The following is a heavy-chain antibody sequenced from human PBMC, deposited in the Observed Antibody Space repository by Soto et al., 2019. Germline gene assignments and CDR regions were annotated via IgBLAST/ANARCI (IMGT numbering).Heavy chain of an antibody. CDR1: VGSISSGYYY. D-gene: IGHD6-13*01. CDR3: ARHQSHSSSYVDP. Sequence: PSETLSLTCTVSVGSISSGYYYWGWIRQPPGKGLEWIGNFYYGGSTDYNPSLKSRVTISVDTSKNQFSLKLSSVTAADTAVYYCARHQSHSSSYVDPWGQGTLVTVSS. V-gene: IGHV4-39*01. J-gene: IGHJ5*02. CDR2: FYYGGST.